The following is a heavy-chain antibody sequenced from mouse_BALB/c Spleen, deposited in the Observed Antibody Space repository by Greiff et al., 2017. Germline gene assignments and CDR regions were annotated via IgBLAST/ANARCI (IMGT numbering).Heavy chain of an antibody. V-gene: IGHV5-12-2*01. Sequence: EVKLVESGGGLVQPGGSLKLSCAASGFTFSSYTMSWVRQTPEKRLEWVAYISNGGGSTYYPDTVKGRFTISRDNAKNTLYLQMSSLKSEDTAMYYCARHYLTGNWFAYWGQGTLVTVSA. J-gene: IGHJ3*01. D-gene: IGHD4-1*01. CDR3: ARHYLTGNWFAY. CDR2: ISNGGGST. CDR1: GFTFSSYT.